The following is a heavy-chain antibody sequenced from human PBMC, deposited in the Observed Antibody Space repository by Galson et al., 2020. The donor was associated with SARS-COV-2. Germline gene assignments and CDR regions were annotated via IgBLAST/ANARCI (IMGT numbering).Heavy chain of an antibody. CDR3: ARIVSATGWFDP. V-gene: IGHV2-26*01. J-gene: IGHJ5*02. CDR1: GFSLNIATKG. Sequence: SGPTLVKPTATLTLTCTDSGFSLNIATKGVSWIRQPPGKALEWLAHIFSNDEKSYSTSLKSRLTISKDTSKSQVVLTLTNVDPVDTARYYCARIVSATGWFDPWGQGTLVTVSS. CDR2: IFSNDEK.